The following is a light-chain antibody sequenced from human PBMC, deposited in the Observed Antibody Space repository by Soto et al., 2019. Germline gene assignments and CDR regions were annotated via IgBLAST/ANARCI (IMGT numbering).Light chain of an antibody. CDR1: QSISSW. Sequence: DIQMTQSPSTLSASVGDRVIITCRASQSISSWLAWYQQKPGKAPNLLIYKASTLKSGVPSRFSGSGSGTEFTLTISILQPDDFATYYCQQYDNDSWTLGQGTKVEIK. J-gene: IGKJ1*01. CDR2: KAS. V-gene: IGKV1-5*03. CDR3: QQYDNDSWT.